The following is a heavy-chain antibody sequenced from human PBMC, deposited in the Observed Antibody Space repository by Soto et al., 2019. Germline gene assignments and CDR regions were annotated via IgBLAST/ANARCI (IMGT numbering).Heavy chain of an antibody. CDR2: TYYSGST. D-gene: IGHD3-9*01. J-gene: IGHJ6*02. CDR1: GGSVSSGSYY. Sequence: SETLSLTCTVSGGSVSSGSYYWSWIRQPPGKGLEWIGYTYYSGSTNYNPSLKSRVTISVDTSKNQFSLKLSSVTAADTAVYYCARGHDILTGYYMEDYYYGMDVWGQGTTVTVSS. CDR3: ARGHDILTGYYMEDYYYGMDV. V-gene: IGHV4-61*01.